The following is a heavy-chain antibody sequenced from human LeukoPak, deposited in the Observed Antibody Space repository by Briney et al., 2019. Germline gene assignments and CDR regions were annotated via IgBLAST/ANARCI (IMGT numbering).Heavy chain of an antibody. V-gene: IGHV4-59*08. CDR2: IYYSGST. J-gene: IGHJ6*02. CDR3: ARLNPYYSGMDV. Sequence: SETLSLTCTVSGGSISSYYWSWIRQPPGKGLEWIGYIYYSGSTNYNPSLKSRVTISIDTSKNQFSLKLSSVTAADTAVYYCARLNPYYSGMDVWGQGTTVTVSS. D-gene: IGHD1-14*01. CDR1: GGSISSYY.